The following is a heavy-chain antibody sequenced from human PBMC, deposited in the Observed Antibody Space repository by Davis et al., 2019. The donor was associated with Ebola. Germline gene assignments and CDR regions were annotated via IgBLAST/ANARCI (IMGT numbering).Heavy chain of an antibody. CDR2: INYSGST. J-gene: IGHJ4*01. D-gene: IGHD3-3*01. Sequence: MPSETLSLTCAVYGGSSSGYYWSWIRQPPGKGLEWIGEINYSGSTNYNPSIKSRVTISVDTSKNQFSLKLSSMTAADPAVYYCARGQGLRVLEWLLSGFDYWGQGTLVTVSS. CDR1: GGSSSGYY. CDR3: ARGQGLRVLEWLLSGFDY. V-gene: IGHV4-34*01.